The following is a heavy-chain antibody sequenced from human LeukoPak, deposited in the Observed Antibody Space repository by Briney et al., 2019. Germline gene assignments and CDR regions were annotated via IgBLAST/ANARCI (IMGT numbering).Heavy chain of an antibody. CDR1: GGSISSGDYY. D-gene: IGHD2-2*01. Sequence: SETLSLTCTVSGGSISSGDYYWSWIRQPPGKDLEWIGYIYYSGSTYYNPSLKSRVTISVDTSKNQFSLKLSSVTAADTAVYYCARDAVVPAAISSYGMDVWGQGTTVTVSS. V-gene: IGHV4-30-4*01. J-gene: IGHJ6*02. CDR3: ARDAVVPAAISSYGMDV. CDR2: IYYSGST.